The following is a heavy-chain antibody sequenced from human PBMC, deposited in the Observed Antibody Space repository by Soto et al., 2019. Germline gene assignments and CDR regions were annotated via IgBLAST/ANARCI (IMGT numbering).Heavy chain of an antibody. J-gene: IGHJ4*02. Sequence: GGSLRLSCAASGFTFSSYGMHWVRQAPGKGLEWVAVISYDGSNKYYADSVKGRFTISRDNSKNTLYLQMNSLRAEDTAVYYCASRGDIVATITWFDYWGQGTLVTVSS. CDR3: ASRGDIVATITWFDY. CDR2: ISYDGSNK. CDR1: GFTFSSYG. D-gene: IGHD5-12*01. V-gene: IGHV3-30*03.